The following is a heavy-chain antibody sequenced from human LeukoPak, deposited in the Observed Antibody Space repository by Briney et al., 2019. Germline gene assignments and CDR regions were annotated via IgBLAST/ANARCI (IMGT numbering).Heavy chain of an antibody. D-gene: IGHD3-10*01. CDR2: IRYDGSNK. J-gene: IGHJ4*02. CDR1: GFTFSSYG. Sequence: PGGSLRLSRAASGFTFSSYGMHWVRQAPGKGLEWVAFIRYDGSNKYYADSVKGRFTISRDNSKNTLYLQMNSLRAEDTAVYYCAKVPDYYGSGRYHWGQGTLVTVSS. CDR3: AKVPDYYGSGRYH. V-gene: IGHV3-30*02.